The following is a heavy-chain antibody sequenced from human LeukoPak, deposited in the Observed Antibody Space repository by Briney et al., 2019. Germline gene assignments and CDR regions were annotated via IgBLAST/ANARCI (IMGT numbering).Heavy chain of an antibody. D-gene: IGHD4-17*01. J-gene: IGHJ5*02. CDR1: GFTFTNYN. V-gene: IGHV3-48*01. Sequence: GGSLRLSCAASGFTFTNYNMNWVRQAPGKGLEWISYISGGSGTIYYADSVRGRFTVSRDNAKDSLWLQMDSLRVEDTAVYFCARLYGDWFDPWGPGTVVTVSS. CDR2: ISGGSGTI. CDR3: ARLYGDWFDP.